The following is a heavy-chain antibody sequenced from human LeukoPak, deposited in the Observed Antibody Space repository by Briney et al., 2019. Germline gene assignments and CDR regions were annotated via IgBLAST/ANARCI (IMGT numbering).Heavy chain of an antibody. J-gene: IGHJ4*02. V-gene: IGHV5-51*01. D-gene: IGHD3-22*01. CDR1: GYSFTSYW. Sequence: GESLKISCKGSGYSFTSYWIGWVRQMPGKGLEWMGIIYPGDSDTRNSPSFQGQVTISADKSISTAYLQWSSLKASDTAVYYCARVADDSSWDYWGQGTLVTVSS. CDR2: IYPGDSDT. CDR3: ARVADDSSWDY.